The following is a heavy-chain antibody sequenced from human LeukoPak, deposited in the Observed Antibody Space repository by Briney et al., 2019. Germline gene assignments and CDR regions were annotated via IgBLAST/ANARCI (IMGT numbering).Heavy chain of an antibody. CDR1: GFTFDTYS. CDR3: AREPPFSRGFNFVLSS. V-gene: IGHV3-30*04. J-gene: IGHJ5*02. D-gene: IGHD5-12*01. Sequence: GGSLRLSCAASGFTFDTYSFHWVRQSPGKGLDWVALISHDGRRKYYADAVKGRFTISRDDSKNTLSLQMNSLRAEDSSTYYCAREPPFSRGFNFVLSSWGQRTPVTVSS. CDR2: ISHDGRRK.